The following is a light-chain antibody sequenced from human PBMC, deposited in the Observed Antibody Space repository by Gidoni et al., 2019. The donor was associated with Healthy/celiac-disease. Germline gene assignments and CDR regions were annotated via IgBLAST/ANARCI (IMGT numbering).Light chain of an antibody. CDR3: ETWDSNTPLWV. CDR2: LEGRGSY. J-gene: IGLJ3*02. Sequence: QPVLTQSSSASASLGSSVKLTCTLSSGHSSYIIAWHQQQPGKAPRYLMKLEGRGSYHKGSGVPDRFSGSSSGADRYLTISNLQSEDEADYYCETWDSNTPLWVFGGGTKLTVL. CDR1: SGHSSYI. V-gene: IGLV4-60*03.